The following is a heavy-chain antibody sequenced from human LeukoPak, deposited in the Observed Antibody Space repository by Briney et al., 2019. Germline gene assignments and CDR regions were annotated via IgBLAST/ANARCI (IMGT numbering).Heavy chain of an antibody. CDR3: ARVDSGWYFDY. V-gene: IGHV4-59*08. J-gene: IGHJ4*02. D-gene: IGHD6-19*01. Sequence: SETLSLTCTVSGGSISSYYWSWIRQPPGKGLEWIGYIYYSGSTYYNPSLKSRVTISVDTSKNQFSLKLGSVTAADTAVYYCARVDSGWYFDYWGQGTLVTVSS. CDR1: GGSISSYY. CDR2: IYYSGST.